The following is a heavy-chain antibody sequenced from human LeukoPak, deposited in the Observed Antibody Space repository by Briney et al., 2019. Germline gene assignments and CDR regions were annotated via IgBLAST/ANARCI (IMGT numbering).Heavy chain of an antibody. Sequence: SETLSLTCTVSGGSISSGGYYWSWIRQHPGKGLEWIGYIYYSGSTYYNPSLKSRVTISVDTSKNQFSLKLSSVTAEDTAVYYCSRDGQYSSRTDYWGQGTLVTVSS. J-gene: IGHJ4*02. D-gene: IGHD6-13*01. CDR2: IYYSGST. CDR1: GGSISSGGYY. CDR3: SRDGQYSSRTDY. V-gene: IGHV4-31*03.